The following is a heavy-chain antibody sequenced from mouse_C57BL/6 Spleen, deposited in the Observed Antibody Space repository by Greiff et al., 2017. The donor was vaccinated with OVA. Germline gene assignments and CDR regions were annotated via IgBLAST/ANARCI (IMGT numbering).Heavy chain of an antibody. Sequence: EVHLVESGGGLVKPGGSLKLSCAASGFTFSDYGMHWVRQAPEKGLEWVAYISSGSSTIYYADTVKGRFTISRDNAKNTLFLQMTSLRSEDTAMYYCARDGSSYHWYFDVWGTGTTVTVSS. J-gene: IGHJ1*03. D-gene: IGHD1-1*01. CDR3: ARDGSSYHWYFDV. CDR1: GFTFSDYG. CDR2: ISSGSSTI. V-gene: IGHV5-17*01.